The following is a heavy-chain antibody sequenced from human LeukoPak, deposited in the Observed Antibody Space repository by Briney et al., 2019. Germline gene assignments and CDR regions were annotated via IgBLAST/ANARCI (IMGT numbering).Heavy chain of an antibody. CDR2: IYYSGST. CDR1: GGSISSYY. D-gene: IGHD5-12*01. J-gene: IGHJ4*02. V-gene: IGHV4-59*01. Sequence: SQTLSLTCTVSGGSISSYYWSWIRQPPGKGLEWIGYIYYSGSTNYNPSLKSRVTISVDTSKNQFSLKLSSVTAADTAVYYCARDRGGYSGYDSLYYFDYWGQGTLSPSPQ. CDR3: ARDRGGYSGYDSLYYFDY.